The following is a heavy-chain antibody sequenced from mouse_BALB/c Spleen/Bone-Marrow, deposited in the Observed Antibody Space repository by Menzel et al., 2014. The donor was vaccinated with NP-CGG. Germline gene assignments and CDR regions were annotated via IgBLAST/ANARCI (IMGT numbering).Heavy chain of an antibody. CDR1: GYAFSNSW. J-gene: IGHJ4*01. CDR2: IYPGDGDT. V-gene: IGHV1-82*01. Sequence: VESGASVRISCKASGYAFSNSWMNWVKQRPGQGLEWIGRIYPGDGDTYYNGKFKGKATLTADKSSSTAYMQLSSLTSVDSAVYFCARSDGYRALDYWGQGTSVTVSS. D-gene: IGHD2-3*01. CDR3: ARSDGYRALDY.